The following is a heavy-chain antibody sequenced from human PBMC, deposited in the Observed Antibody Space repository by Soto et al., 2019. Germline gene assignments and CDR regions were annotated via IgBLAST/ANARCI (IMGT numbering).Heavy chain of an antibody. CDR1: GWSFSGYY. V-gene: IGHV4-34*01. CDR2: IHHSGST. D-gene: IGHD3-10*01. J-gene: IGHJ4*02. Sequence: SETLSLTCAVYGWSFSGYYLTWIRQPPGKGLEWIGEIHHSGSTNYNPSLKSRVTISLDTSKNQFSLKLSSVTAADAAVYYCASYGRGTYYYGYYFHHWGQGTPVTVSS. CDR3: ASYGRGTYYYGYYFHH.